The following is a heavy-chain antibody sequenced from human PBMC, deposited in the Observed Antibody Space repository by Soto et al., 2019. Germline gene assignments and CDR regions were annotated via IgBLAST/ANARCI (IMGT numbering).Heavy chain of an antibody. CDR3: ARSDHYYYDSSGYWDY. D-gene: IGHD3-22*01. Sequence: SEALARTSNPSGCSIGRCYWSWIRQPPGKGLEWIGYIYYSGSTNYNPSLKSRLTISVDTSKNQFSLKLSSVTAADTAVYYCARSDHYYYDSSGYWDYWGQGTLVTVS. J-gene: IGHJ4*02. V-gene: IGHV4-59*08. CDR2: IYYSGST. CDR1: GCSIGRCY.